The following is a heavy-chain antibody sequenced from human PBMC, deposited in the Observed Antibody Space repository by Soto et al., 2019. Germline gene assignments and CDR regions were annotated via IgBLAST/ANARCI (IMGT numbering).Heavy chain of an antibody. J-gene: IGHJ4*02. V-gene: IGHV3-23*01. CDR2: LSGSGGTT. Sequence: EVQLLESGGVLVQPGGSLRLSCAASGFTFTSYAMSWVRQAPGKGLEWVSGLSGSGGTTYYADSVKGRFTISRDNSKNTLYLQMNSLRAEDTAVYYCAREWLMGRYFDYWGQGTLVTVSS. CDR3: AREWLMGRYFDY. D-gene: IGHD3-22*01. CDR1: GFTFTSYA.